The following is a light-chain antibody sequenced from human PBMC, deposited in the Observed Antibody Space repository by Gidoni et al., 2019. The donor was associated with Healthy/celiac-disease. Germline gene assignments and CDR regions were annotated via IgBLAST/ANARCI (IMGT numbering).Light chain of an antibody. CDR3: RQGSNWPPRYT. CDR1: QSVSSS. J-gene: IGKJ2*01. V-gene: IGKV3-11*01. Sequence: EIVLTQSPATLSLSPGERATLSCRASQSVSSSLAWYQQKPGQEPRLLSYDASNRATGIPARFSGSGSGTDFTLTISSLEPEDFAVYYCRQGSNWPPRYTFGQGTKLEIK. CDR2: DAS.